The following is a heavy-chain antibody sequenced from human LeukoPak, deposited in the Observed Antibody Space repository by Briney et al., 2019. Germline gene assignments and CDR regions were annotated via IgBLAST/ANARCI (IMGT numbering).Heavy chain of an antibody. J-gene: IGHJ4*02. CDR3: ARNYYYDSSGTEGNYFDY. CDR2: INPNSGGT. V-gene: IGHV1-2*02. Sequence: GASVKVSCKASEYTFTGYYMHWVRQAPGQGLEWMGWINPNSGGTNYAQKFQGRVTMTRDTSISTAYMELSRLRSDDTAVYYCARNYYYDSSGTEGNYFDYWGQGTLVTVSS. D-gene: IGHD3-22*01. CDR1: EYTFTGYY.